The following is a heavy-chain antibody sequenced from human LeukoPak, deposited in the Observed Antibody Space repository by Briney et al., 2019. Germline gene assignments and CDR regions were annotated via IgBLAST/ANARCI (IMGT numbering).Heavy chain of an antibody. D-gene: IGHD3-10*01. CDR2: ISSDGGTK. Sequence: GGSLRLSCAASGLTFSGYDMHWVRQAPGKGLEWVAVISSDGGTKYYADSVKGRFTLSRDNSRNTLDLQMNSLGPEDTAVYYCAKEYDSGGYGAYFDYWGQGTLVTVSS. CDR3: AKEYDSGGYGAYFDY. J-gene: IGHJ4*02. CDR1: GLTFSGYD. V-gene: IGHV3-30*18.